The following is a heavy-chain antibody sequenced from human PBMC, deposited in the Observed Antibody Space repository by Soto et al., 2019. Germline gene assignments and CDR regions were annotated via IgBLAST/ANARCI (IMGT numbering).Heavy chain of an antibody. D-gene: IGHD3-22*01. CDR2: ISWNSGSI. CDR3: AKAASGSSGYFDY. V-gene: IGHV3-9*01. J-gene: IGHJ4*02. Sequence: DVQLVESGGGLVQPGRSLRLSCAASGFTFDDYAMHWVRQAPGKGLEWVSGISWNSGSIGYADSVKGRFTISRDNAKNSLYLQMNSLRAEDTALYYCAKAASGSSGYFDYWGQGTLVTVSS. CDR1: GFTFDDYA.